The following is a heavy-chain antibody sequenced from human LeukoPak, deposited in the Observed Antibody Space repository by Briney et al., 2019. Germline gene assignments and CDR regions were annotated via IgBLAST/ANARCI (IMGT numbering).Heavy chain of an antibody. V-gene: IGHV1-2*02. CDR1: GYTFTGYY. CDR3: ASEGVVPAAMATYYYYGMDV. J-gene: IGHJ6*02. Sequence: RRASVKVSCKASGYTFTGYYMHWVRQAPGQGLEWMGWINPNSGGTNYAQKFQGRVTMTRDTSISTAYMELSRLRSDDTAVYYCASEGVVPAAMATYYYYGMDVWGQGTTVTVSS. CDR2: INPNSGGT. D-gene: IGHD2-2*01.